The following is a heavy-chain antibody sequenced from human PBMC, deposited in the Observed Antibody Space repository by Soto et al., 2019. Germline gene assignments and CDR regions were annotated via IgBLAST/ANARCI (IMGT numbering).Heavy chain of an antibody. Sequence: GGSLRLSCAASGFTFSSYGMHWVRQAPGKGLEWVAVIWYDGSNKYYADSVKGRFTISRDKSKNTLYLQMNSLRAEDTAVYYCAREECANGVCYSCYYGMDVWGQGTTVTVSS. V-gene: IGHV3-33*01. CDR2: IWYDGSNK. J-gene: IGHJ6*02. CDR3: AREECANGVCYSCYYGMDV. D-gene: IGHD2-8*01. CDR1: GFTFSSYG.